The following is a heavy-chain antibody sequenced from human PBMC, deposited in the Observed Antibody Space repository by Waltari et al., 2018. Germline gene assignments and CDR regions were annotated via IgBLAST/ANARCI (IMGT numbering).Heavy chain of an antibody. CDR2: ISWNSGSI. J-gene: IGHJ2*01. Sequence: EVQLVESGGGLVQPGRSLRLSCAASGFTFDDYAMHWVRHAPGKGLEWVSGISWNSGSIGYADSVKGRFTISRDNAKNSLYLQMNSLRAEDTALYYCAKDATVTTDGYFDLWGRGTLVTVSS. D-gene: IGHD4-4*01. CDR1: GFTFDDYA. V-gene: IGHV3-9*01. CDR3: AKDATVTTDGYFDL.